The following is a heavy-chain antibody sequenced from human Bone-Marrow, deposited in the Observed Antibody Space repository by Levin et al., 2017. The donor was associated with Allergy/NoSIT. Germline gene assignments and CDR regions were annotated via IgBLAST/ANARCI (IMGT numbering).Heavy chain of an antibody. V-gene: IGHV1-3*04. D-gene: IGHD2-15*01. J-gene: IGHJ4*02. CDR1: GYTFTTYA. CDR2: INTGNGNT. Sequence: AASVKVSCKASGYTFTTYAMHWVRQAPGQRLEWMGWINTGNGNTKYSQDFQGRVTITRDTSASTAYMELSSLRSEDTAVYYCARDRGNAAYCSQGSCYSDYWGQGTLVTVSS. CDR3: ARDRGNAAYCSQGSCYSDY.